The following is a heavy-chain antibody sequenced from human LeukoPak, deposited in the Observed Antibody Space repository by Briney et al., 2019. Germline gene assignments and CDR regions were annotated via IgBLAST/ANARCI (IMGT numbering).Heavy chain of an antibody. V-gene: IGHV1-24*01. J-gene: IGHJ4*02. CDR3: ATARSSGNYFDY. CDR2: FDPEDGET. CDR1: GYTFTSYY. Sequence: WASVKVSCKASGYTFTSYYMHWVRQAPGKGLEWMGGFDPEDGETIYAQKFQGRVTMTEDTSTDTAYMELSSLRSEDTAVYYCATARSSGNYFDYWGQGTLVTVSS. D-gene: IGHD3-22*01.